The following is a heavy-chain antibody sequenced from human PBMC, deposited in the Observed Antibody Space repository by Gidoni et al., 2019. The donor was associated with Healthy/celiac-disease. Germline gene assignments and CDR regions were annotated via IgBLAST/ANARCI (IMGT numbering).Heavy chain of an antibody. D-gene: IGHD1-26*01. V-gene: IGHV4-30-4*07. J-gene: IGHJ4*02. Sequence: LQESGPGLVQPSQTLSLTCALPGVSISSGGYSWSWIRQPPGKVLEWIGYIYYSGSTYYNPFLKNRVTISVDTSKNQFSVKLSSVTAADTAVYYCARGELYSGSYYFDYWGQGTLVTVSS. CDR2: IYYSGST. CDR3: ARGELYSGSYYFDY. CDR1: GVSISSGGYS.